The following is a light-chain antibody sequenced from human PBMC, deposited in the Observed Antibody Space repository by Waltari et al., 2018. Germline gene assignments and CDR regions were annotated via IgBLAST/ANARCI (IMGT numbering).Light chain of an antibody. CDR2: DES. J-gene: IGKJ2*01. CDR3: QHYHSLPYT. CDR1: QEITTS. Sequence: TCQATQEITTSLSWFQQKPGKAPQLLIYDESSLQAGVPSRFSGTGSGTAFSFTITSLQPEDSATYYCQHYHSLPYTFGRGTKLQIK. V-gene: IGKV1-33*01.